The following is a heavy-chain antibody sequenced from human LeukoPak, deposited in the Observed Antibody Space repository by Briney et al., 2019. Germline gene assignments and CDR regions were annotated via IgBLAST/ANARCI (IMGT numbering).Heavy chain of an antibody. CDR1: GGSISSYY. J-gene: IGHJ2*01. CDR2: IYFSGNT. CDR3: ARDPRLSWYFDL. V-gene: IGHV4-59*01. Sequence: SETLSLTCTVSGGSISSYYWSWIRQPPGKGLEWIGYIYFSGNTNYNPSLKSRVTISVDTSKNQFSLKLSSVTAADTAVYYCARDPRLSWYFDLWGRGTLVTVSS. D-gene: IGHD5-12*01.